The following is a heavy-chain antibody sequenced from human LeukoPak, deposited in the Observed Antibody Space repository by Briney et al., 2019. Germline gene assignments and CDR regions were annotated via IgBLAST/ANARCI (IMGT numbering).Heavy chain of an antibody. V-gene: IGHV3-23*01. D-gene: IGHD2-2*01. Sequence: QSGGSLRLSCAASGFTFSSYAMSWVRQAPGKGLEWVSAISGSGGSTYYADSVKGRFTISRDNSKNTLYLQMNSLRAEDTAVYYCAKDSEVVVVPAAYGWGQGTLVTVSS. CDR1: GFTFSSYA. CDR2: ISGSGGST. J-gene: IGHJ4*02. CDR3: AKDSEVVVVPAAYG.